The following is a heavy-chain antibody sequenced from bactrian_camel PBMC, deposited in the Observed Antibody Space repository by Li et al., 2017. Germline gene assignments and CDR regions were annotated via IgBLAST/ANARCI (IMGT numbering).Heavy chain of an antibody. CDR2: VYTGGGSP. J-gene: IGHJ4*01. D-gene: IGHD3*01. CDR1: GDSAEF. CDR3: AAAARLLPGLLVLRPNEYSY. V-gene: IGHV3S54*01. Sequence: HVQLVESGGGSVQAGGSLRLSCAASGDSAEFMGWFRQIPGKEREGVAAVYTGGGSPVYTDSVKGRFTISQDNAKNTVYLQMCSLKPEDTAMYYCAAAARLLPGLLVLRPNEYSYWGQGTQVTVS.